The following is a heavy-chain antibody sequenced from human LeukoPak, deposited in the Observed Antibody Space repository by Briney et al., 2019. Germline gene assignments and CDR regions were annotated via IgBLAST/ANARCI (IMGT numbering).Heavy chain of an antibody. J-gene: IGHJ6*02. CDR3: TKAVWFGEFDYYFFGLDV. D-gene: IGHD3-10*01. CDR1: GFTFSSYA. CDR2: ISGSGGDT. Sequence: PGGSLRLSCAAFGFTFSSYAMGWVRQAPAKGLEWVSAISGSGGDTYYADSVKGRFTFSRDNSKNTLYLQMNSLRPEDTALYYCTKAVWFGEFDYYFFGLDVWGQGTTVTVSS. V-gene: IGHV3-23*01.